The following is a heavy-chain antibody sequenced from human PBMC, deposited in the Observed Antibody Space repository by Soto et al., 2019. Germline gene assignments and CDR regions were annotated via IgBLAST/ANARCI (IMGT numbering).Heavy chain of an antibody. D-gene: IGHD3-3*01. CDR3: ARDLGNYDFWSGVLGY. V-gene: IGHV4-31*03. CDR2: IYYSGST. J-gene: IGHJ4*02. Sequence: QVQLQESGPGLVKPSQTLSLTCTVSGGSISSGGYYWSWVRQHPGKGLEWIGYIYYSGSTYYNPSLKSRVTISVDTSKNQFSLKLSSVTAAATAVYYCARDLGNYDFWSGVLGYWGQGTLVTVSS. CDR1: GGSISSGGYY.